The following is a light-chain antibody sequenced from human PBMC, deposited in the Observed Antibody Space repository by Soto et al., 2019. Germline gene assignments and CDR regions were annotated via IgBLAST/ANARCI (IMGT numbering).Light chain of an antibody. V-gene: IGLV2-8*01. J-gene: IGLJ2*01. CDR1: SSDVGGYNY. CDR2: EVS. Sequence: QSVLTQPPSASGSPGQSVTISCTGTSSDVGGYNYVSWYQQHPGKAPKLMIYEVSKRPSGVPDRFSGSKSGNTASLTVSGLQAEDEADYYCSSYAGSTVVFGGGTKVTVL. CDR3: SSYAGSTVV.